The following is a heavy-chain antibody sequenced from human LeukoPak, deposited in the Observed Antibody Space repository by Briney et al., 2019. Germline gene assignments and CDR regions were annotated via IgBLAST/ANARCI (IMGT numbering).Heavy chain of an antibody. CDR3: ARDHEGYSYAGALGFDP. CDR2: IYYSGST. V-gene: IGHV4-30-4*07. D-gene: IGHD5-18*01. J-gene: IGHJ5*02. Sequence: SETLSLTCAVSGGSISSGGYSWSWIRQPPGKGLEWIGYIYYSGSTYYNPSLKSRVTISVDTSKNQFSLKLSSVTAADTAVYYCARDHEGYSYAGALGFDPWGQGTLVTVSS. CDR1: GGSISSGGYS.